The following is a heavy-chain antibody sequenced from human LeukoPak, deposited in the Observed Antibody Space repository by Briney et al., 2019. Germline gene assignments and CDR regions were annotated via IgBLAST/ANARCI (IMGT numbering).Heavy chain of an antibody. V-gene: IGHV3-20*04. Sequence: GGSLRLSCTASGFTFYDYAMSWVRQAPGKGLEWVSGIYWNGGSTDYADSVKGRFTISRDNAKNSLYLQMSGLRVEDTALYYCARGVVGNYWGQGTLVTVSS. D-gene: IGHD1-26*01. CDR3: ARGVVGNY. J-gene: IGHJ4*02. CDR2: IYWNGGST. CDR1: GFTFYDYA.